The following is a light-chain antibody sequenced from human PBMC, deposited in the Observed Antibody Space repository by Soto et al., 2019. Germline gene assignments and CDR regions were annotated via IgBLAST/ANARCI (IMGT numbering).Light chain of an antibody. J-gene: IGKJ1*01. CDR3: QQYNNWPPTWT. V-gene: IGKV3-15*01. Sequence: EIVMTQSPATLSVSPGERATLSCRASQSVTSNLAWYQQKSGQAPRLLIYGASTRATGIPARFSGSGSGTEFTLTISSLQSEDFAVYYCQQYNNWPPTWTFGQWTKVEIK. CDR1: QSVTSN. CDR2: GAS.